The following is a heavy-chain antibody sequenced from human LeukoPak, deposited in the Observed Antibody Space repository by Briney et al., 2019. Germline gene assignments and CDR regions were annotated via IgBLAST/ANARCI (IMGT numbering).Heavy chain of an antibody. V-gene: IGHV4-59*01. J-gene: IGHJ4*02. CDR3: ARYVKVYYYDSSGYYHDY. Sequence: SETLSLTCSVPGDSITIYYWTWIRQPPGKGLEWIGYIDHTGSTNYSPSLNSRVTISRDTSKNHFSLKLSSLTAADTAVYYCARYVKVYYYDSSGYYHDYWGQGTLVTVSS. CDR1: GDSITIYY. D-gene: IGHD3-22*01. CDR2: IDHTGST.